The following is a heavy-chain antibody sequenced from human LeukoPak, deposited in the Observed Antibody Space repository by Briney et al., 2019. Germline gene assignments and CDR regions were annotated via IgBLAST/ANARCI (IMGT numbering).Heavy chain of an antibody. V-gene: IGHV4-59*01. CDR2: IYYSGST. J-gene: IGHJ6*02. CDR3: ARDRAYDGMDV. Sequence: GSISXXXXXXXXXXPGXXXEWIGYIYYSGSTNYNPSLKSRVTISVDTSKNQFSLKLSSVTAADTAVYYCARDRAYDGMDVWGQGTTVTVSS. CDR1: GSISXXX.